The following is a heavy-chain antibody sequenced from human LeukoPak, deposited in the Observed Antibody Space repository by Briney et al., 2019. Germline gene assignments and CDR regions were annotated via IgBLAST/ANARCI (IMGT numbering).Heavy chain of an antibody. D-gene: IGHD3-22*01. CDR1: GGSISSSNYY. J-gene: IGHJ6*03. CDR2: IYYSGST. CDR3: ARVDYDSSDYYYYYYMDV. V-gene: IGHV4-39*01. Sequence: SETLSLTCTVSGGSISSSNYYWGWIRQPPGKGLEWIGRIYYSGSTYYNPSLKSRVTISVDTSKNQFSLKLSSVTAADTAVYYCARVDYDSSDYYYYYYMDVWGKGTTVTISS.